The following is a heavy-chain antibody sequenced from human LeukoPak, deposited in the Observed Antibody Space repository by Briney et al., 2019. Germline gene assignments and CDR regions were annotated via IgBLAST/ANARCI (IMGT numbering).Heavy chain of an antibody. CDR1: GGPISSSSYY. Sequence: SETLSLTCTVSGGPISSSSYYWGWIRQPPGKGLEWIGSIYYSGSTYYNPSLKSRVTISVDTSKNQFSLKLSSVTAADTAVYYCARRGSGYNYFDYWGQGTLVTVSS. D-gene: IGHD3-22*01. J-gene: IGHJ4*02. CDR3: ARRGSGYNYFDY. CDR2: IYYSGST. V-gene: IGHV4-39*01.